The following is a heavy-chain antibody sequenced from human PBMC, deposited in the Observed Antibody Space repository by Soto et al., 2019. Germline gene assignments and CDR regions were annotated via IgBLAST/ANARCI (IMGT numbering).Heavy chain of an antibody. CDR3: ARRAV. CDR1: GFTFSTYS. V-gene: IGHV3-48*01. CDR2: ITTSSSTI. Sequence: EVPLVESGGGLVQPGGSLRLSCAASGFTFSTYSMNWVRQAPGKGLEWISYITTSSSTIYYADSVKGRLTISRDNAKNSLYLQMNSLRVEDTAVYYCARRAVWGQGTTVTVS. J-gene: IGHJ6*02.